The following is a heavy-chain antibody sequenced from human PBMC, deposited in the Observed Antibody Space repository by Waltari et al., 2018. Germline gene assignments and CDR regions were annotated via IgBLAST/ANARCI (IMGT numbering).Heavy chain of an antibody. CDR1: GGSISSGSYY. CDR3: ARDERAAGMLHV. CDR2: IYTSGST. Sequence: QVQLQESGPGLVKPSQTLSLTCPVAGGSISSGSYYWSWIRQPAGKGLEWIGRIYTSGSTNYNPSLKSRVTISVDTSKNQFSLKLSSVTAADTAVYYCARDERAAGMLHVWGKGTTVTVSS. V-gene: IGHV4-61*02. D-gene: IGHD6-13*01. J-gene: IGHJ6*04.